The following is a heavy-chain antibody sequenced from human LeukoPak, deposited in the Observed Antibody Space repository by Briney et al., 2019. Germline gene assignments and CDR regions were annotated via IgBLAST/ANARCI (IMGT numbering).Heavy chain of an antibody. D-gene: IGHD6-13*01. V-gene: IGHV3-9*01. Sequence: PGRSLRLSCAASGFTFDDYAMHWVRQAPGKGLEWVSGISWNSGSIGYADSVKGRFTISRDNAKNSLYLQMNSLRAEDTALYYCAKDVGYSAAAPNAYFDYWGQGTLVTVSS. CDR2: ISWNSGSI. CDR1: GFTFDDYA. CDR3: AKDVGYSAAAPNAYFDY. J-gene: IGHJ4*02.